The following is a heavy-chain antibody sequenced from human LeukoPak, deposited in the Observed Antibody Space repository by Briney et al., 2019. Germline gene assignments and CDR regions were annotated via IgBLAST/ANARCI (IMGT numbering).Heavy chain of an antibody. CDR1: GYSFIDFY. CDR3: ARVTEADCSSTSCQDYYYYYMDA. V-gene: IGHV1-18*04. Sequence: ASVKVSCKASGYSFIDFYIHFVRQAPGQGLEWLGWISTYDDNIKYAQSLQGRLTLTIDTSTSTAYMELRSLTSDDTAVYYCARVTEADCSSTSCQDYYYYYMDAWGKGTTVTVSS. J-gene: IGHJ6*03. CDR2: ISTYDDNI. D-gene: IGHD2-2*01.